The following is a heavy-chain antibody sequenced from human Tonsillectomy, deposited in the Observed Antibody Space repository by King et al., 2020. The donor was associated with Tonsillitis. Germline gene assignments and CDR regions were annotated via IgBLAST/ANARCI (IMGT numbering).Heavy chain of an antibody. J-gene: IGHJ6*03. CDR3: AKDKSSRYYYYYMDV. D-gene: IGHD6-6*01. CDR2: ISGSGGYT. V-gene: IGHV3-23*04. Sequence: QLVQSGGALVQPGGSLRLSCAASGFTFSIYAMSWVRQAPGKGLEWVSGISGSGGYTNYADSVRGQFTISRDNSKNTLYLQMNSLRADDTAVYYCAKDKSSRYYYYYMDVWGKGTTVTVSS. CDR1: GFTFSIYA.